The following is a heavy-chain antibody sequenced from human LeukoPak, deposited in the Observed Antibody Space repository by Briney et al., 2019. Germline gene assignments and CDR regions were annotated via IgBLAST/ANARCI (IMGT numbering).Heavy chain of an antibody. D-gene: IGHD2-21*01. Sequence: PSETLSLTCTVSGGSVSSGSYYWSWIRQPPGKGLEWIGYIYYSGSTNYNPSLKSRVTISVDTSKNQFSLKLSSVTAADTAVYYCARNRLLLSGPDEFDYWGQGTLVTVSS. CDR2: IYYSGST. J-gene: IGHJ4*02. CDR3: ARNRLLLSGPDEFDY. V-gene: IGHV4-61*01. CDR1: GGSVSSGSYY.